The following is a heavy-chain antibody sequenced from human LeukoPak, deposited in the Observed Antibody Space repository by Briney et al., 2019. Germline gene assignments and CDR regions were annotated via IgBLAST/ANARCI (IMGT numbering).Heavy chain of an antibody. V-gene: IGHV4-34*01. Sequence: PSETLSLTCAVYGGSFSGYYWSWIRQPPGKGLEWIGEINHSEATDYNASFKSRVTISVDTSKTEFSLKLSSVTAADTAVYYCAREAQYCSGGSCYGGYFQHWGQGTLVTVSS. CDR1: GGSFSGYY. CDR3: AREAQYCSGGSCYGGYFQH. D-gene: IGHD2-15*01. CDR2: INHSEAT. J-gene: IGHJ1*01.